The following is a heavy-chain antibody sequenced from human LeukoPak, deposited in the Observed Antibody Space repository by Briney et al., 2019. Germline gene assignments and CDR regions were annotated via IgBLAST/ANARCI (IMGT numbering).Heavy chain of an antibody. V-gene: IGHV3-23*01. CDR2: ISSSGDST. CDR3: AKVGTIETTEELNWFDP. J-gene: IGHJ5*02. Sequence: PGGSLRLSCTASGFTFSSYGMHWVRQAPGKGLEWVSIISSSGDSTYYADSVKGRFTFSRDNSKNTLSLQMSSLGADDTAVYYCAKVGTIETTEELNWFDPWGQGNLVTVSS. D-gene: IGHD4-11*01. CDR1: GFTFSSYG.